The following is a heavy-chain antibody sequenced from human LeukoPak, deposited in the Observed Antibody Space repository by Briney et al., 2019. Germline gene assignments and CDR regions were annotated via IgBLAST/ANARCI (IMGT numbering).Heavy chain of an antibody. V-gene: IGHV1-69*04. J-gene: IGHJ6*02. CDR3: ARDPYSSGWNYYYYYGMDV. Sequence: ASVKVSCKASGGTFSSYAISWVRQAPGQGLEWMGRIIPILGIANYAQKFQGRVTITADKSTSTAYMELSSLRSEDTAVYYCARDPYSSGWNYYYYYGMDVWGQGTTVTVSS. CDR2: IIPILGIA. CDR1: GGTFSSYA. D-gene: IGHD6-19*01.